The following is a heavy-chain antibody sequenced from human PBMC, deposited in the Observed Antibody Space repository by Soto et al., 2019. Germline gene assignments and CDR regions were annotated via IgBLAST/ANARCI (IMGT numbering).Heavy chain of an antibody. D-gene: IGHD3-22*01. CDR1: GFTFSDYY. V-gene: IGHV3-11*01. CDR3: ARDLGYYDSSGYFDY. CDR2: ISSSDDII. Sequence: GGSLRLSCAASGFTFSDYYMSWIRRAPGKGLEWVSYISSSDDIIYYADSVKGRFTISRDNAKNSLYLQMNSLRAEDTAVYYCARDLGYYDSSGYFDYWGQGSLVTVSS. J-gene: IGHJ4*02.